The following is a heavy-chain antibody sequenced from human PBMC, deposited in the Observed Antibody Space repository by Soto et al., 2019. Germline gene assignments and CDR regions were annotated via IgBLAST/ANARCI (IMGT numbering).Heavy chain of an antibody. J-gene: IGHJ5*02. CDR3: ARGFSGGDADWFDP. V-gene: IGHV4-61*01. Sequence: SETLSLTCTVSGGSVSSGNYYWSWIRQPPGKGLEWIGYFYYTGSTNYNPSLKSRVTISIDASKNQFSLRLSSVTAADTAVYYCARGFSGGDADWFDPWGQGTLVTVSS. CDR1: GGSVSSGNYY. CDR2: FYYTGST. D-gene: IGHD2-21*02.